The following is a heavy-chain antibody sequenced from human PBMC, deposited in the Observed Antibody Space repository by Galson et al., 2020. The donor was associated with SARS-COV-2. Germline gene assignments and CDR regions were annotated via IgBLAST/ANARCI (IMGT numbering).Heavy chain of an antibody. CDR1: GFTFSRYT. Sequence: TGGSLRLSCVASGFTFSRYTVHWVRQTPGKGLQWVSSISGSSSYIYYADSLTGRFTISRDNSKNSLYLQMNSLRDEDTAVYYCARYAREDWLAPRTNWFDSWGQGTLVIVSS. D-gene: IGHD3-9*01. V-gene: IGHV3-21*01. CDR2: ISGSSSYI. CDR3: ARYAREDWLAPRTNWFDS. J-gene: IGHJ5*01.